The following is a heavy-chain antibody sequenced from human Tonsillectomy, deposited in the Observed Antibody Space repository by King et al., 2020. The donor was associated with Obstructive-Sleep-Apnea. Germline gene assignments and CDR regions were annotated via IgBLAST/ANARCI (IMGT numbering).Heavy chain of an antibody. J-gene: IGHJ6*02. CDR2: ISYDGSNK. V-gene: IGHV3-30*04. D-gene: IGHD6-6*01. CDR3: ARATYSTSSPEGQYYYYYYGMDV. Sequence: VQLVESGGGVVQPGRSLRLSCAASGFTFSSYAMHWVRQAPGKGLEWVAVISYDGSNKYYADSMKGRFTISRDNSKNTLFLQMNSLRDEDTAVYYCARATYSTSSPEGQYYYYYYGMDVWGQGTTVTVSS. CDR1: GFTFSSYA.